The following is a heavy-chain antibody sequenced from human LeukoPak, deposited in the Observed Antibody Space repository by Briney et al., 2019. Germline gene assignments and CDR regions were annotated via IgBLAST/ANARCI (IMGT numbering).Heavy chain of an antibody. V-gene: IGHV4-39*07. J-gene: IGHJ4*02. CDR1: GGSISSSSYY. CDR3: ARALDYGDYQSRTYYFDY. CDR2: IYYSGST. D-gene: IGHD4-17*01. Sequence: NPSETLSLTCTVSGGSISSSSYYWGWIRQPPGKGLEWIGSIYYSGSTYYNPSLKSRVTISVDTSKNQFSLKLSSVTAADTAVYYCARALDYGDYQSRTYYFDYWGQGTLVTVSS.